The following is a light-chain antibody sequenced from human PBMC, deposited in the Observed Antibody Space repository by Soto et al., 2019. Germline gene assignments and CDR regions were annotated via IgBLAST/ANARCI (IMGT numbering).Light chain of an antibody. Sequence: EIVLTQSPGTLSLSPGERATLSCRASQSVSSSYLAWYQQKPGQAPRLLIYGASSRATGIPDRFSGSGSGTDLTLTISRLESEYFSVYYCHQYNNWPWTFGEGTKVDIK. CDR3: HQYNNWPWT. CDR1: QSVSSSY. J-gene: IGKJ1*01. V-gene: IGKV3-20*01. CDR2: GAS.